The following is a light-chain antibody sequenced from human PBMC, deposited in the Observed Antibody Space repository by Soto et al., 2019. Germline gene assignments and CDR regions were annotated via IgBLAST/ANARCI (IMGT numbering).Light chain of an antibody. CDR3: CSYTSSSTWV. Sequence: QSVLTQPPSVSGAPGQRVTISCTGSSSNIGAGYDVHWYQQLPGTAPKLLIYGNSNRPSGVPDRFSGSKSGTSASLAITGLQAEDEADYYCCSYTSSSTWVFGGGTKRTVL. CDR1: SSNIGAGYD. CDR2: GNS. J-gene: IGLJ3*02. V-gene: IGLV1-40*01.